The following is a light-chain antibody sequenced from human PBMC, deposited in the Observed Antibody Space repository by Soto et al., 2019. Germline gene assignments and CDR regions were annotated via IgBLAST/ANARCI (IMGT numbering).Light chain of an antibody. CDR3: QQSYSTLYT. V-gene: IGKV1-39*01. CDR2: AAS. J-gene: IGKJ2*01. Sequence: DIQMTQSPSSLSASVGDRVTITCRASQRISSYLNWYQQKPWKAPKLLIYAASSLQSGVPSRFSGSVSGTDFTLTISRLQPEDFATYYCQQSYSTLYTFGHGTKLEIK. CDR1: QRISSY.